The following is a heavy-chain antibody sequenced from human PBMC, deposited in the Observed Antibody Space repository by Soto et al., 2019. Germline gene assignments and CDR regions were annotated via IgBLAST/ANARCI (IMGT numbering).Heavy chain of an antibody. V-gene: IGHV4-39*01. CDR3: ARHGRDDQPFDY. Sequence: QLQLQESGPGLVKPSETLSLTCTVSGGSISSSSYYWGWIRQPPGKGLEWIGNIYYSGNTYYNPSLKSRVTISVDTSKNQFSLKLSSVTAADTAVYYCARHGRDDQPFDYWGQGTLVTVSS. J-gene: IGHJ4*02. D-gene: IGHD1-26*01. CDR1: GGSISSSSYY. CDR2: IYYSGNT.